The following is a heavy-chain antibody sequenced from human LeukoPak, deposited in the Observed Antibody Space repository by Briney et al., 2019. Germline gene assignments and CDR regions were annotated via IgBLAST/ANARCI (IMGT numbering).Heavy chain of an antibody. CDR1: GFTVTNNY. CDR2: IYSDGST. CDR3: AKDLTNGWGTFDY. V-gene: IGHV3-53*04. Sequence: GGSLRLSCAASGFTVTNNYMNWVRQAPGKGLEWVSVIYSDGSTFYPDSVKGRFTISRHNSKNIVYLQINSLRTEDTAVYYCAKDLTNGWGTFDYWAQGTLVTVSS. D-gene: IGHD3-16*01. J-gene: IGHJ4*02.